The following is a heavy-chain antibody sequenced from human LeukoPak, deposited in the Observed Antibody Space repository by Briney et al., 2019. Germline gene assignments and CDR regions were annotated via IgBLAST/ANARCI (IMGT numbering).Heavy chain of an antibody. V-gene: IGHV3-13*01. CDR2: IGTAGDT. J-gene: IGHJ4*02. D-gene: IGHD3-10*01. Sequence: PGGSLRLSCAASGFTFSNYDMHWVRHATGKGLKWDSAIGTAGDTYYSGSVKGRFTISRENAKNSLYLQMNSLKAGDTAVYYCARGGWFGELLRPFDYWGQGSLVTVSS. CDR3: ARGGWFGELLRPFDY. CDR1: GFTFSNYD.